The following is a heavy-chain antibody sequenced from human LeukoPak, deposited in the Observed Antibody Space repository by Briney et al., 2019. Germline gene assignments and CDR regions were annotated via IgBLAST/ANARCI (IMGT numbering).Heavy chain of an antibody. J-gene: IGHJ4*02. CDR1: GYTFTSYG. D-gene: IGHD3-10*01. Sequence: GASVKVSCKASGYTFTSYGISWVRLAAGQGLEWRGWISAYNGNTNYAQNLQGRVTMTTDTSTRTAYMELRSLRSDDTAVYYCARDREYYYGSGIPFDYWGQGTLVTVSS. CDR3: ARDREYYYGSGIPFDY. CDR2: ISAYNGNT. V-gene: IGHV1-18*01.